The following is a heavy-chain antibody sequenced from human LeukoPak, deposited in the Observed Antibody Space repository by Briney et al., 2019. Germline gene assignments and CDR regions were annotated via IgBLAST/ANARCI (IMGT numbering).Heavy chain of an antibody. D-gene: IGHD6-13*01. Sequence: SQTLSLTCTVSGGSISSGGYYWSWIRQHPGKGLEWIGYIYYGGSTYYNPSLKSRVTISVDTSKNQFSLKLSSVTAADTAVYYCASSVYSSSWYIDYWGQGTLVTVSS. J-gene: IGHJ4*02. CDR1: GGSISSGGYY. V-gene: IGHV4-31*03. CDR2: IYYGGST. CDR3: ASSVYSSSWYIDY.